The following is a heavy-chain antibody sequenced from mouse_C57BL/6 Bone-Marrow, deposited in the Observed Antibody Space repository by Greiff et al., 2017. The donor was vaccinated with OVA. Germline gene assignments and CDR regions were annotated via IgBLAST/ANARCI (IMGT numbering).Heavy chain of an antibody. CDR2: IWSGGST. CDR1: GFSLTSYG. J-gene: IGHJ4*01. D-gene: IGHD2-3*01. CDR3: AKNEGDGYYVYYAMDY. V-gene: IGHV2-4*01. Sequence: VQLQQSGPGLVQPSQRLSITCTVSGFSLTSYGVHWVRQPPGKGLEWLGVIWSGGSTDYNAAFISRMSISKDNSKSQVFFKMNSLQADDTAIYYCAKNEGDGYYVYYAMDYWGQGTSVTVSS.